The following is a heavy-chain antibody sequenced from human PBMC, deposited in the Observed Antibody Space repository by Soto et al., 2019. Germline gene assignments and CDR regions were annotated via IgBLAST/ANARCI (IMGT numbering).Heavy chain of an antibody. Sequence: EAQLVESGGGLVQPGGSLRVSCAVSGFTFSDYWMSWVRQAPGKGLEWVAKIKQDGSEKDYMDSVKGRFTISRDNANNSLYLHMYSLRVEDTAIYYCARGGRDAYDWFDPWGQGTLVTVSS. CDR2: IKQDGSEK. V-gene: IGHV3-7*01. D-gene: IGHD3-16*01. CDR1: GFTFSDYW. CDR3: ARGGRDAYDWFDP. J-gene: IGHJ5*02.